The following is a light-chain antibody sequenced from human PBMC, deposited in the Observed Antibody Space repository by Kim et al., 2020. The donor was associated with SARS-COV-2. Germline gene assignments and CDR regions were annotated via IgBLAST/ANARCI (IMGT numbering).Light chain of an antibody. J-gene: IGLJ1*01. CDR3: HAWDSSTHNYV. CDR2: QDN. CDR1: KLGDKY. Sequence: SYELTQPPSVSVSPGQTASITCSGYKLGDKYVSWYQQKPGQSPVVVIYQDNQRPSGLPERFSGSNSGNTATLTISGTQAMYEADYYCHAWDSSTHNYV. V-gene: IGLV3-1*01.